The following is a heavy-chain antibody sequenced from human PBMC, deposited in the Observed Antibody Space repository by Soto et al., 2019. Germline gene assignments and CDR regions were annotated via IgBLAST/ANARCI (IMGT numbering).Heavy chain of an antibody. V-gene: IGHV1-69*01. CDR3: ARRLRFLEWFRDWFDP. D-gene: IGHD3-3*01. CDR2: IIPIFGTA. Sequence: QVQLVQSGAEVKKPGSSVKVSCKASGGTFSSYAISWVRQAPGQGLEWMGGIIPIFGTANYAQKFQGRVTITADESTSTAYMELSCLRSEDTAVYYCARRLRFLEWFRDWFDPWGQGTLVTVSS. CDR1: GGTFSSYA. J-gene: IGHJ5*02.